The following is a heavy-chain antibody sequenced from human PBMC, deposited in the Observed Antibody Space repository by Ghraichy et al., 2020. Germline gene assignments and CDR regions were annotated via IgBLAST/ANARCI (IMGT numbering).Heavy chain of an antibody. J-gene: IGHJ5*02. D-gene: IGHD6-19*01. CDR3: ARRWRVTVAGRAGWFDP. V-gene: IGHV4-39*07. CDR1: GGSISSSSYY. CDR2: IYYSGST. Sequence: SETLSLTCTVSGGSISSSSYYWDWIRQPPGKGLEWIGTIYYSGSTYYNPSLKSRVTISLDTSKNQFSLKLSSVAAADTAVYYCARRWRVTVAGRAGWFDPWGQGTLVTVSS.